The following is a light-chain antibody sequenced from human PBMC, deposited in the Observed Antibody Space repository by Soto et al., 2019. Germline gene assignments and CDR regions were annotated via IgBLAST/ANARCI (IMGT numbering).Light chain of an antibody. CDR2: KAS. V-gene: IGKV1-5*03. Sequence: DIQMTQSPSTLSASVGDRVTITCRASQSISSWLVWYQQKPGKAPKLLIYKASSLESGVPSRFSGSGSETEFTLTISSLQPDDFATYYCQQFHSFSPTFGQGTKVEIK. J-gene: IGKJ1*01. CDR3: QQFHSFSPT. CDR1: QSISSW.